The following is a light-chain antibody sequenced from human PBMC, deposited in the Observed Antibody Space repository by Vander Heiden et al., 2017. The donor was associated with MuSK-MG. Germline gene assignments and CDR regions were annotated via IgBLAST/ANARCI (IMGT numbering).Light chain of an antibody. Sequence: SSELTQDPAVSVAFGQPVPIPFPGDIIRTCAKSWYQQKPGQAPILVFYENDNRASGIPDRFSASKSGNTASLTITGTRAEDEADYYCNSREISGHQVVFGGGTKLTVL. J-gene: IGLJ2*01. V-gene: IGLV3-19*01. CDR1: IIRTCA. CDR3: NSREISGHQVV. CDR2: END.